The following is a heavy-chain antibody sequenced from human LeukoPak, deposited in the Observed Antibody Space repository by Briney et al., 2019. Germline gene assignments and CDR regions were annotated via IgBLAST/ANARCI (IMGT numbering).Heavy chain of an antibody. CDR2: IKQDGSNK. J-gene: IGHJ5*02. D-gene: IGHD4-17*01. CDR3: AKESTVTPGNVNWFDT. V-gene: IGHV3-7*03. CDR1: GFTFSSYW. Sequence: GGSLRLSCAASGFTFSSYWMSWVRQAPGKGLEWVANIKQDGSNKYYADSVKGRFTISRDNSKNTLYLQMNSLRAEDTAVYYCAKESTVTPGNVNWFDTWGQGTLVTVSS.